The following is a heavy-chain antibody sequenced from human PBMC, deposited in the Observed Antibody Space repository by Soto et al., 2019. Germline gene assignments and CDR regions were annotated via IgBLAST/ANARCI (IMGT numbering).Heavy chain of an antibody. Sequence: PVGSLRLSCAASGFTFSSYGMHWVRQAPGKGLEWVAVISYDGSNKYYADSVKGRFTISRDNSKNTLYLQMNSLRAEDTAVYYCAKSNLPRAIIAVAGYWGQGTLVTVSS. CDR2: ISYDGSNK. CDR1: GFTFSSYG. V-gene: IGHV3-30*18. CDR3: AKSNLPRAIIAVAGY. D-gene: IGHD6-19*01. J-gene: IGHJ4*02.